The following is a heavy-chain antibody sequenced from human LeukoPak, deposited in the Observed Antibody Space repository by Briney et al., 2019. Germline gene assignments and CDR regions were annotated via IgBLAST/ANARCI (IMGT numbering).Heavy chain of an antibody. J-gene: IGHJ6*03. CDR1: GFTFRNYG. Sequence: GGTLRLSCAVSGFTFRNYGLNWVRQAPGKGLEWVSAISGSGGSTYYADSVKGRFTISRDNSKNTLYLQMNSLRAEDTAVYYCAKDAGFGEFYYYMDVWGKGTTVTVS. CDR2: ISGSGGST. D-gene: IGHD3-10*01. V-gene: IGHV3-23*01. CDR3: AKDAGFGEFYYYMDV.